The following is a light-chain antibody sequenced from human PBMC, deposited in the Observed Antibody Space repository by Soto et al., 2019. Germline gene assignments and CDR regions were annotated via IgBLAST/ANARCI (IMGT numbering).Light chain of an antibody. CDR2: TNN. Sequence: QSVLTQPPSASGTPGQRVTLSCSGGSSNIGSDTVNWYQHLPGTAPKLLIYTNNQRPSGVPDRFSGSKSGTSASLTISGLQSEDEAEYYCASWDDSLNGYVFGTGTKLTVL. CDR1: SSNIGSDT. CDR3: ASWDDSLNGYV. V-gene: IGLV1-44*01. J-gene: IGLJ1*01.